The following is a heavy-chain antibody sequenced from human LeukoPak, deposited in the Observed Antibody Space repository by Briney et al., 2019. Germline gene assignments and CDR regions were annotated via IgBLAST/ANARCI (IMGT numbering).Heavy chain of an antibody. J-gene: IGHJ6*02. CDR2: ITISSNFI. D-gene: IGHD3-9*01. Sequence: GGSLRLSCAASGFSLSSYSMNWVRQAPGKGLEWVSSITISSNFIYYADSVKGRFTISRDNAKSSLFLQMDSLRAEDTAVYFCARDGHGDGFLTGYSYFGMDVWGQGTTVTVSS. V-gene: IGHV3-21*01. CDR1: GFSLSSYS. CDR3: ARDGHGDGFLTGYSYFGMDV.